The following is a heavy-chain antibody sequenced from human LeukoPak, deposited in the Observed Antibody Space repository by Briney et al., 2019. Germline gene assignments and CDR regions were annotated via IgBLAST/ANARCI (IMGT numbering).Heavy chain of an antibody. V-gene: IGHV3-73*01. CDR1: GFTFSGSA. D-gene: IGHD5-18*01. CDR2: IRSKANSYAT. CDR3: ARDYMYSYDPRGVDN. Sequence: GGSLKLSCAASGFTFSGSAMHWVRQASGKGLEWVGRIRSKANSYATAYAASVKGRFTISRDDSKNTAYLQMNSLRAEDTAVYSCARDYMYSYDPRGVDNWGQGTLVTVSS. J-gene: IGHJ4*02.